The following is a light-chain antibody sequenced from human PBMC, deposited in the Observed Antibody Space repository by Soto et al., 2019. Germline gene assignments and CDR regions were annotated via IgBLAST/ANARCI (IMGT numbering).Light chain of an antibody. CDR1: SSDVGGYNH. J-gene: IGLJ1*01. Sequence: QSALTQPASVSGSPGQSITISCTGTSSDVGGYNHVSWYQQHPGKAPKVMIYEVSNRPSGVSNRFSGSKSGNTASLTISGLQAEDEGDYYCSSYTSSSTQDVFGTGTKVTVL. CDR2: EVS. V-gene: IGLV2-14*01. CDR3: SSYTSSSTQDV.